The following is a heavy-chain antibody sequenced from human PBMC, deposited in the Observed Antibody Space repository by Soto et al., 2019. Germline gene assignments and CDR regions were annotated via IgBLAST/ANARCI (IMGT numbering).Heavy chain of an antibody. CDR2: ISYDGSNE. Sequence: QVQLVESGGGVVQPGRSLRLSCAASGFTFSSYGMHWVRQAPGKGLEWVAVISYDGSNEYYADSVKGRFTISRDNSKSTLYLQMNSLRPEDTAVYYCAKGGGYSYGAPFDYWGQGTLVTVSS. CDR1: GFTFSSYG. J-gene: IGHJ4*02. CDR3: AKGGGYSYGAPFDY. D-gene: IGHD5-18*01. V-gene: IGHV3-30*18.